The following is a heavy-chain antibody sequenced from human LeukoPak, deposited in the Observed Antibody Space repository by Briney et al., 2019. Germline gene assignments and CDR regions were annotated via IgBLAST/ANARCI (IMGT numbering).Heavy chain of an antibody. CDR3: ERVAEYSSSWGSNDHYYGMDV. V-gene: IGHV1-69*04. CDR2: IIPILGIA. CDR1: GGTFSSYA. J-gene: IGHJ6*02. Sequence: SVKVSCKASGGTFSSYAISWVRQAPGQGLEWMGRIIPILGIANYAQKFQGRVTITADKSTSTAYMELSSLRSEDTAVYYCERVAEYSSSWGSNDHYYGMDVWGQGTTVTVSS. D-gene: IGHD6-13*01.